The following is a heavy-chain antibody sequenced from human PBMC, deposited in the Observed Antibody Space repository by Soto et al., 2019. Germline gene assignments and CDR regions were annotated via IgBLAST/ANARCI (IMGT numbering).Heavy chain of an antibody. Sequence: GGSLRLSCAASGFTFSSYGMHWVRQAPGKGLEWVAVISYDGSNKYYADSVKGRFTISRDNSKNTLYLQMNSLRAEDTAVYYCAKDPGSKLGWFDPWGQGTLVTVSS. CDR1: GFTFSSYG. CDR2: ISYDGSNK. J-gene: IGHJ5*02. CDR3: AKDPGSKLGWFDP. D-gene: IGHD2-2*01. V-gene: IGHV3-30*18.